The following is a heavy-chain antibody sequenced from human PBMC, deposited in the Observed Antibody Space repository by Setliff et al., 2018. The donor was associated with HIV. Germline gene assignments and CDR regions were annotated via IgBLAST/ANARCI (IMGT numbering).Heavy chain of an antibody. J-gene: IGHJ4*02. V-gene: IGHV4-34*01. CDR1: GGSLSGYY. CDR3: ARHSGLGGYYSPFDY. CDR2: VHYSGGT. Sequence: SETLSLTCAAYGGSLSGYYWSWIRQTPGKGLEWIGEVHYSGGTAYNPSLQSRVTISVDMYRNQFFLRLTSVTAADTSVYYCARHSGLGGYYSPFDYWGPGTLVTVSS. D-gene: IGHD3-22*01.